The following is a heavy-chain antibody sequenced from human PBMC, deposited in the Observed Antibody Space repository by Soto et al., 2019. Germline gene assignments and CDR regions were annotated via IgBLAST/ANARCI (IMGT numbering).Heavy chain of an antibody. Sequence: SETLSLTCAVYGGSFSGYYWSWIRQPPGKGLEWIGEINHSGSTNYNPSLKSRVTISVDTSKNQFSLKLSSVTAADTAVYYCARDGSHYSNWVFDYWGQGTLVTVSS. CDR2: INHSGST. CDR3: ARDGSHYSNWVFDY. V-gene: IGHV4-34*01. J-gene: IGHJ4*02. D-gene: IGHD4-4*01. CDR1: GGSFSGYY.